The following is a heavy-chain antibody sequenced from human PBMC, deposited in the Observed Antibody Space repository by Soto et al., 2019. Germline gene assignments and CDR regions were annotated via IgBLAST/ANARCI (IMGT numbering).Heavy chain of an antibody. D-gene: IGHD1-26*01. V-gene: IGHV4-30-2*01. CDR2: IDYDGSS. CDR3: ARESGAGATNWFDP. CDR1: GASITSGGYS. J-gene: IGHJ5*02. Sequence: QLQLQESGSGLVKPSQSLSLTCAVSGASITSGGYSWGWIRQRRGKGRECIGHIDYDGSSYYNPSLRSRVAIFLDRSKNHFSLQLTSVTAADTAIYYCARESGAGATNWFDPWGQGILVTVSS.